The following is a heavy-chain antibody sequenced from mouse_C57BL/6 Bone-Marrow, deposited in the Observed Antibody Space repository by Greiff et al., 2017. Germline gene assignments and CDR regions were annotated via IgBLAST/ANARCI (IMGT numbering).Heavy chain of an antibody. V-gene: IGHV1-55*01. CDR3: AIEVRTWFAY. CDR2: IYPGSGST. CDR1: GYTFTSYW. Sequence: VQLQQPGAELVKPGASVKMSCKASGYTFTSYWITWVKQRPGQGLEWIGDIYPGSGSTSYNEKFKSKATLTVDTSSSTAYMQLSILTSEDSAVYYCAIEVRTWFAYWGQGTLVTVSA. J-gene: IGHJ3*01. D-gene: IGHD2-5*01.